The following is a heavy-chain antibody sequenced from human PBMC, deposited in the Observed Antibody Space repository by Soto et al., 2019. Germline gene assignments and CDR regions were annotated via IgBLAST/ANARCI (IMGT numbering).Heavy chain of an antibody. CDR2: IKSKTDGGTT. CDR1: GFTISNAW. Sequence: EVQLVESGGDLVKPGGSLRLSCAASGFTISNAWMRWVRQAPGNGLEWVSRIKSKTDGGTTDYAAPVKGRFTISTDDSTNTLYRQMNSLTTEDTAVYFCSCDYGSGSTEASSWGQRTLVAVSS. V-gene: IGHV3-15*01. CDR3: SCDYGSGSTEASS. J-gene: IGHJ4*02. D-gene: IGHD3-10*01.